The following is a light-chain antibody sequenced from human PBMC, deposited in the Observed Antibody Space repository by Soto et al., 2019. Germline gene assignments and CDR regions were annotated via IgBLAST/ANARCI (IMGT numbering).Light chain of an antibody. Sequence: DIQMTQSPSSLSASVGDRVTITCRASQRISSYLNWYQQKPGKVPKLLIYVASSLQSGVPSRFSSSGSGTDFTLTISSLQPEDFATYYCQQSYSAPRTFGQGTKVEIK. CDR2: VAS. V-gene: IGKV1-39*01. CDR3: QQSYSAPRT. CDR1: QRISSY. J-gene: IGKJ1*01.